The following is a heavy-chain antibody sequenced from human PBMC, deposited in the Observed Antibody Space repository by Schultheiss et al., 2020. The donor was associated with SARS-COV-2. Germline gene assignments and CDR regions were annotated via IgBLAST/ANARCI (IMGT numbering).Heavy chain of an antibody. CDR3: TTENRFYDSSGYYYFIGDDAFDI. Sequence: GGSLRLSCAASGFTFSGSAMHWVRQASGKGLEWVGRIRSKTDGGTTDYAAPVKGRFTISRDDSKNTLYLQMNSLKTEDTAVYYCTTENRFYDSSGYYYFIGDDAFDIWGQGTMVTVSS. V-gene: IGHV3-15*01. D-gene: IGHD3-22*01. J-gene: IGHJ3*02. CDR1: GFTFSGSA. CDR2: IRSKTDGGTT.